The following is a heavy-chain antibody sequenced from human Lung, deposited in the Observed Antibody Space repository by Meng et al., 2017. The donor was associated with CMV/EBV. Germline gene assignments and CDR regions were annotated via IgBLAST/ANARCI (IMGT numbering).Heavy chain of an antibody. Sequence: GESLKISCAASGFTFSDFAMSWVRQAPGKGLEWVSVIYSGGRSTSYADSVKGRFTISRDNSKNTLYLQMNRLRADDTAVYYCAKMYCGTTSCYIFDFWGLRTLVTVSS. J-gene: IGHJ4*02. CDR1: GFTFSDFA. CDR2: IYSGGRST. CDR3: AKMYCGTTSCYIFDF. V-gene: IGHV3-23*03. D-gene: IGHD2-2*02.